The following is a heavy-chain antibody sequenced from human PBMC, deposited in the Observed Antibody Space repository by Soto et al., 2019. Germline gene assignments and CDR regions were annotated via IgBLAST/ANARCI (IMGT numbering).Heavy chain of an antibody. J-gene: IGHJ4*02. CDR3: ASVAVSADFDY. CDR2: IYYSGRT. V-gene: IGHV4-31*03. D-gene: IGHD2-8*01. Sequence: SETMCGTCTVSGGSVSNGGGCWSRIRQHPGKALDWIVYIYYSGRTYYNPSLKSRVTISVDTSKNQFSLKLSSVTAAATAVYYCASVAVSADFDYWGQGTLVTVSS. CDR1: GGSVSNGGGC.